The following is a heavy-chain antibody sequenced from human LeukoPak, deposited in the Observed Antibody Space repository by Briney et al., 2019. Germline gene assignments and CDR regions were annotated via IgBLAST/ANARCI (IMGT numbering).Heavy chain of an antibody. D-gene: IGHD3-22*01. V-gene: IGHV4-59*01. Sequence: PSETLSLTCTVSGGPLSSYYWSWFRQPPGKGLDWIGYIYLSGTTNYNPSLKSRVTISVDTSKNQFSLKLSSVTAADTAVYYCARGRIFYDSTGYHYWGQGTLVTVSS. CDR3: ARGRIFYDSTGYHY. CDR2: IYLSGTT. CDR1: GGPLSSYY. J-gene: IGHJ4*02.